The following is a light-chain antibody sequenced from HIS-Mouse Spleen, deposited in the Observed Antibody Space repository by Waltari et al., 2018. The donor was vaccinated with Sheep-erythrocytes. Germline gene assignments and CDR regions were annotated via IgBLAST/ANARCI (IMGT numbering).Light chain of an antibody. V-gene: IGKV1-5*03. CDR3: QQYNSYSRT. Sequence: DIQMTQSPSTLSASVGDRVTITCRASQSISNWLAWYQQKPGKAPKLLIYKASSLASGVPSRFSGSGSGTEFTLTISSLQPDDFATYYCQQYNSYSRTFGQGTKLEIK. J-gene: IGKJ2*01. CDR1: QSISNW. CDR2: KAS.